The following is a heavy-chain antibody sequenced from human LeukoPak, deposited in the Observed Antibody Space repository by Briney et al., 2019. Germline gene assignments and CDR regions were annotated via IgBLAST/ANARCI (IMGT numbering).Heavy chain of an antibody. Sequence: PGESLKISCKGSGYRFTSYWIGWVRPMPGKGLEWMGIIYPGDSDTRYSPSFQGQVTISADKSISTAYLQWSSLKASDTAMYYCARLTNYDFWSGYYISNWGQGTLVTVSS. CDR1: GYRFTSYW. V-gene: IGHV5-51*01. D-gene: IGHD3-3*01. CDR3: ARLTNYDFWSGYYISN. CDR2: IYPGDSDT. J-gene: IGHJ4*02.